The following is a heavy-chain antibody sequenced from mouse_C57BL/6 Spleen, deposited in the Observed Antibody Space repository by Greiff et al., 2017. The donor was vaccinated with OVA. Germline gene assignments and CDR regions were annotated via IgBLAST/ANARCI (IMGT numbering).Heavy chain of an antibody. CDR2: IDPTSGVT. J-gene: IGHJ4*01. V-gene: IGHV1-72*01. Sequence: QVQLQQPGAELVKPGASVKLSCKASGYTFTRSWMPWVNQRPGRGLEWIGRIDPTSGVTQYTETFKSNATLTVDKPSSTAYMQLSSMTAEDSAVYDCARSPADGYKDAMDYGGQGTSVTVSS. CDR3: ARSPADGYKDAMDY. D-gene: IGHD2-3*01. CDR1: GYTFTRSW.